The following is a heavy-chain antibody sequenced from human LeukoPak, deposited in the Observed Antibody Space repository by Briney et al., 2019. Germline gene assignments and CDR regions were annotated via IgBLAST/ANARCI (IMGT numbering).Heavy chain of an antibody. J-gene: IGHJ3*02. CDR1: GGSISHYY. CDR3: ARLRRDSYGHDAFDI. D-gene: IGHD5-18*01. V-gene: IGHV4-59*01. CDR2: ISYTGST. Sequence: SETLSLTCTVSGGSISHYYWSWIRQPPGKGLEWITYISYTGSTNYNPSLESRLTISVDTSKNQFSLKLSSVTAADTAVYFCARLRRDSYGHDAFDIWGQGTMVTVSS.